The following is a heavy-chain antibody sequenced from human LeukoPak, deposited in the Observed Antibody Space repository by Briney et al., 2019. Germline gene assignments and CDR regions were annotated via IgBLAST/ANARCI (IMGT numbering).Heavy chain of an antibody. D-gene: IGHD6-19*01. Sequence: VSGPALVKPTQTLTLTCTFSGFTLNTNAMRVSWIRQPPGKALEWLARIAWDDAKIYSTSLRTSLTISKDTSKSQVVLTMTNMDPVDTGTYYCARSTVDTTGWYRVSDAFDIWGQGTMVTVSS. CDR3: ARSTVDTTGWYRVSDAFDI. J-gene: IGHJ3*02. V-gene: IGHV2-70*04. CDR2: IAWDDAK. CDR1: GFTLNTNAMR.